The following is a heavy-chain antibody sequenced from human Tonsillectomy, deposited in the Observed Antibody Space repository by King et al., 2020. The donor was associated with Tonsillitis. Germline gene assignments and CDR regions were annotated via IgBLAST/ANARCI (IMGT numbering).Heavy chain of an antibody. Sequence: QLVQSGAEVKKPGASLKISCKGSGYSFTSYWIGWVRQMPGKGLEWMGLIYPGDSDTRYSPSFQGQVTISADKSISTAYLQWSSLKASDTAMYYCARQDYYDSSGYPDAFDIWGQGTMVTVSS. J-gene: IGHJ3*02. CDR2: IYPGDSDT. CDR1: GYSFTSYW. CDR3: ARQDYYDSSGYPDAFDI. V-gene: IGHV5-51*01. D-gene: IGHD3-22*01.